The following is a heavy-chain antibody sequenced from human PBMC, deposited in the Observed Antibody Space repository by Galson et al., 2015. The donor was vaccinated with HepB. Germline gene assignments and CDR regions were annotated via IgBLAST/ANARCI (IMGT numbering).Heavy chain of an antibody. D-gene: IGHD2-21*01. CDR3: ARDGEPYCGGDCYSWNWFDP. Sequence: SVKVSCKASGYTFTGYYMHWVRQAPGQGLEWMGWINPNSGGTNYAQKFQGRVTMTRDTSISTAYMELSRLRSDGTAVYYCARDGEPYCGGDCYSWNWFDPWGQGTLVTVSS. J-gene: IGHJ5*02. CDR2: INPNSGGT. V-gene: IGHV1-2*02. CDR1: GYTFTGYY.